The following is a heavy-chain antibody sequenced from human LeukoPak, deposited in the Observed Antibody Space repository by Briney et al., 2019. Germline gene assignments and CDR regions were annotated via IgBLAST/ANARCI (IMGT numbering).Heavy chain of an antibody. V-gene: IGHV4-34*01. CDR1: GLTFSNYW. D-gene: IGHD6-19*01. J-gene: IGHJ4*02. CDR2: INHSGST. CDR3: ARGGRGGWSQDFDY. Sequence: GSLRLSCAASGLTFSNYWMDWVRQAPGKGLEWIGEINHSGSTNYNPSLKSRVTISVDTSKNQFSLKLSSVTAADTAVYYCARGGRGGWSQDFDYWGQGTLVTVSS.